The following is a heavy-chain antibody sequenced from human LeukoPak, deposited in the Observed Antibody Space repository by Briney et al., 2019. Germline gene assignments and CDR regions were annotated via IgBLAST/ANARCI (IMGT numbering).Heavy chain of an antibody. Sequence: GASVKVSCKASGGTFSSYAISWVRQAPGQGLEWMGGIIPIFGTANYAQKFQGRVTITADESTSTAYMELSSLRSEDTAVYYCASAIWFGELRSRQHPDYWGQGTLVTVSS. CDR1: GGTFSSYA. D-gene: IGHD3-10*01. CDR2: IIPIFGTA. CDR3: ASAIWFGELRSRQHPDY. J-gene: IGHJ4*02. V-gene: IGHV1-69*13.